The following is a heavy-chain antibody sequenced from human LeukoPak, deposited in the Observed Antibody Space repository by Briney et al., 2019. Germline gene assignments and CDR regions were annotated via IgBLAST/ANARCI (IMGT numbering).Heavy chain of an antibody. D-gene: IGHD2-21*02. J-gene: IGHJ4*02. CDR3: ATLVKAYCGGDCYWDY. Sequence: GESLKISCKGSGYSFSSYWIAWVRQMPGKGLEWMGIIYPTDSDTRYSPSFQGQVTFSADKSISTAYLQWSSLKASDTAMYYCATLVKAYCGGDCYWDYWGQGTQVTVSS. CDR2: IYPTDSDT. CDR1: GYSFSSYW. V-gene: IGHV5-51*01.